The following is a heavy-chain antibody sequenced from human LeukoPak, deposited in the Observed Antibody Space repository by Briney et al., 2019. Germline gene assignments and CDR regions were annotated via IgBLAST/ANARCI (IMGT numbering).Heavy chain of an antibody. CDR2: IIPIFGTA. Sequence: ASVKVSCKASGGTFSSYAISWVRQAPGQGLEWMGGIIPIFGTANYAQKFQGRVTITTDESTSTAYMELSSLRSEDTAVYYCARGTAYCGGDCYSDYFDYWGQGTLVTVSS. CDR3: ARGTAYCGGDCYSDYFDY. CDR1: GGTFSSYA. J-gene: IGHJ4*02. V-gene: IGHV1-69*05. D-gene: IGHD2-21*01.